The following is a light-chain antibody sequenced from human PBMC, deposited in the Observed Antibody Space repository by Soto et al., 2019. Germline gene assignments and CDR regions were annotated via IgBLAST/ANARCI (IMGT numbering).Light chain of an antibody. CDR1: SSDVGNCNC. CDR2: EVS. CDR3: SSYTNINTRACV. Sequence: QSALTQPASVSGSPGQSITISCTGASSDVGNCNCVSWYQQHPGKAPKLMIYEVSNRPSGVSNRFSGSKSGNTASLTISGLQAEDEAEYYCSSYTNINTRACVFGTGTKVTVL. J-gene: IGLJ1*01. V-gene: IGLV2-14*01.